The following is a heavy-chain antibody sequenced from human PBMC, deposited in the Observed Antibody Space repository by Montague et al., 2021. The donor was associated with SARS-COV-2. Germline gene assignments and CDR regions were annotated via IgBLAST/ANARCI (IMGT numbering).Heavy chain of an antibody. Sequence: SETLSLTCTVSGGSIGSYYWSWIRQPPGKGLEWIGYIYYSGSTNYNPSLKSRVTISVDTSKNQFSLKLSSVTAADTAVYYCARGVSYYDFWSGYDYGMDVWGQGTTVTVSS. CDR1: GGSIGSYY. CDR3: ARGVSYYDFWSGYDYGMDV. CDR2: IYYSGST. V-gene: IGHV4-59*01. D-gene: IGHD3-3*01. J-gene: IGHJ6*02.